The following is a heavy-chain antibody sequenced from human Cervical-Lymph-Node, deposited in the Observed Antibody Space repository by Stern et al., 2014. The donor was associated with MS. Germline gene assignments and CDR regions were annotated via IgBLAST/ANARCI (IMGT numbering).Heavy chain of an antibody. J-gene: IGHJ4*02. V-gene: IGHV1-2*06. D-gene: IGHD2-21*01. CDR3: AIIVRAFDY. CDR2: INANSGGT. Sequence: VQLVESGAEVKKPGASVKVSCKAFGHTFAGYHLHWVRQAPGQGLEWMGRINANSGGTKYAQKFQGRVTMTRGTSMSPAYMELSSVRYDDTALYYCAIIVRAFDYWGQGTLVTVSS. CDR1: GHTFAGYH.